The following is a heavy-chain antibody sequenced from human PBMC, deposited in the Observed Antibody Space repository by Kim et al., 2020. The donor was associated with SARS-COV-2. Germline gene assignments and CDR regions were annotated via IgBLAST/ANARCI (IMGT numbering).Heavy chain of an antibody. CDR3: TTGSL. V-gene: IGHV7-4-1*02. J-gene: IGHJ4*02. CDR1: GYTFTNYA. CDR2: IHTSTGVA. D-gene: IGHD1-1*01. Sequence: ASVKVSCKASGYTFTNYAINWVRQAPGQGLEWMGWIHTSTGVATYAQGFTGRFVFSLDTSVSTAYLEISNIKAADRGLYFCTTGSLWGQGTQLTVSS.